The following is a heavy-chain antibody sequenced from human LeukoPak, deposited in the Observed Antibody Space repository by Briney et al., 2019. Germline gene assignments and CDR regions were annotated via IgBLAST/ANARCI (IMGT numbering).Heavy chain of an antibody. J-gene: IGHJ4*02. D-gene: IGHD6-13*01. Sequence: GGSLRLSCAASGSTFSSYGMHWVRQAPGKGLEWVAVISYDGSNKYYADSVKGRFTISRDNSKNTLYLQMNSLRAEDTAVYYCAKSIRGIADFDYWGQGTLVTVSS. CDR1: GSTFSSYG. CDR2: ISYDGSNK. V-gene: IGHV3-30*18. CDR3: AKSIRGIADFDY.